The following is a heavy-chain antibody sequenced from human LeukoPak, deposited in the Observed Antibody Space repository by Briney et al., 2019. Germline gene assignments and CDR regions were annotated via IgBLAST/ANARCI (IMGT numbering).Heavy chain of an antibody. D-gene: IGHD3-10*01. CDR1: GGSLSGYY. Sequence: KTSETLSLTCAVSGGSLSGYYWAWSRQTPGKGLEWIGEISHSGITNFNPSLKSRVTISLDTSQNQISLNLRSVTAADTSVYYCARASYYGLVLDIWGQGTLVTVSS. V-gene: IGHV4-34*01. J-gene: IGHJ3*02. CDR3: ARASYYGLVLDI. CDR2: ISHSGIT.